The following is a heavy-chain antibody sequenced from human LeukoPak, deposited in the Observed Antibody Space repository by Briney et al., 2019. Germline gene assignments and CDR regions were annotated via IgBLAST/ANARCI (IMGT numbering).Heavy chain of an antibody. Sequence: GGSLRLSCAASGLTLRNYAMSWVRQAPGKGLEWVSSIGAGDKYTYYGDSVKGRFTISRDNSKNTLYLQMNSLRAEDTAVYYCAKSPSVVVPAAKGEFDYWGQGTLVTVSS. CDR2: IGAGDKYT. CDR3: AKSPSVVVPAAKGEFDY. V-gene: IGHV3-23*01. CDR1: GLTLRNYA. D-gene: IGHD2-2*01. J-gene: IGHJ4*02.